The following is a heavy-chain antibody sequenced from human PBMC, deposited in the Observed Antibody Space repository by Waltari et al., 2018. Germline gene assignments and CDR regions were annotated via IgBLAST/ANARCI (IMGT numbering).Heavy chain of an antibody. CDR2: IYYSGST. J-gene: IGHJ4*02. D-gene: IGHD6-19*01. CDR1: GGSFSSSSYY. Sequence: QLQLQESGPGLVKPSETLSFTCTVSGGSFSSSSYYWVWIRQPPGKGREWIGSIYYSGSTYYNPSLKSRVTISVDTSKNQFSLKLSSVTAADTAVYYCATKRESSASGFDYWGQGTLVTVSS. CDR3: ATKRESSASGFDY. V-gene: IGHV4-39*01.